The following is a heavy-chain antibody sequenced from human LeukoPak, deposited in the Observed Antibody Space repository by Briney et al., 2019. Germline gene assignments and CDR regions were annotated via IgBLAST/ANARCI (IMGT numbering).Heavy chain of an antibody. CDR1: GFTFSSYA. J-gene: IGHJ4*02. Sequence: GGSLRLPCAASGFTFSSYAMSWVRQAPGKGLEWVSAISGSGGSTYYADSVKGRFTISRDNSKNTLYLQMNSLRAEDTAVYYCAKDPESRRTFDYWGQGTLVTVSS. CDR2: ISGSGGST. D-gene: IGHD1-14*01. V-gene: IGHV3-23*01. CDR3: AKDPESRRTFDY.